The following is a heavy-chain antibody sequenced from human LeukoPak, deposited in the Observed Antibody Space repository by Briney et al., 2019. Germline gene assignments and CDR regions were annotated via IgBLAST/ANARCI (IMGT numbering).Heavy chain of an antibody. CDR2: IIPPVDIA. Sequence: GAAVTVSCKASGGTFTTSAISWVRQAPRQGVEWMGRIIPPVDIANYAQKFQGRVTLTADTSTNTAYVELSSLRSEDTAVYYSARDSHPVRFDYRGQGTLVTVP. CDR3: ARDSHPVRFDY. CDR1: GGTFTTSA. V-gene: IGHV1-69*04. J-gene: IGHJ4*02.